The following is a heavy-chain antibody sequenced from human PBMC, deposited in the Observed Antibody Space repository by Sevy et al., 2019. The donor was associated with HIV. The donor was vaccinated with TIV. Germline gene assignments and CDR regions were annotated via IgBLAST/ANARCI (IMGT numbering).Heavy chain of an antibody. Sequence: GGSLRLSCEASGFTFSDHYMDWVRQAPGKGLEWVGRIRKKTNSYSTEYAASVKDRFTVSRDDSKKSLYLQMNSLKSDDTAVYFCARVQVLGGLYYFDHWGQGTQVTVSS. J-gene: IGHJ4*02. CDR2: IRKKTNSYST. D-gene: IGHD3-16*01. V-gene: IGHV3-72*01. CDR3: ARVQVLGGLYYFDH. CDR1: GFTFSDHY.